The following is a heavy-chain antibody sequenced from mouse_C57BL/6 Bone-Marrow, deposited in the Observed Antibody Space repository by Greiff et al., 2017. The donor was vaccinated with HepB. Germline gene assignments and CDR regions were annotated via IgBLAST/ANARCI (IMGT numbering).Heavy chain of an antibody. CDR3: ARGLYYDYDY. CDR1: GYSITSGYY. J-gene: IGHJ2*01. D-gene: IGHD2-4*01. Sequence: LLESGPGLVKPSQSLSLTCSVTGYSITSGYYWNWIRQFPGNKLEWMGYISYDGSNNYNPSLKNRISITRDTSKNQFFLKLNSVTTEDTATYYCARGLYYDYDYWGQGTTLTVSS. V-gene: IGHV3-6*01. CDR2: ISYDGSN.